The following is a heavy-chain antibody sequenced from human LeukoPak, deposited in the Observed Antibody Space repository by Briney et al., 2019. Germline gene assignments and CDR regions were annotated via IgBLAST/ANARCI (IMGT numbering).Heavy chain of an antibody. CDR3: ARSRYSSGSVDY. Sequence: SQTLSLTCAVSGGSIRSGSYYWSWIRQPAGKGLESIGRIYTSRSTNYNPALKSRVTISVDTSKNQFSLKLSSVTAADTAVYYCARSRYSSGSVDYWGQGTLVTVSS. D-gene: IGHD6-19*01. J-gene: IGHJ4*02. CDR1: GGSIRSGSYY. V-gene: IGHV4-61*02. CDR2: IYTSRST.